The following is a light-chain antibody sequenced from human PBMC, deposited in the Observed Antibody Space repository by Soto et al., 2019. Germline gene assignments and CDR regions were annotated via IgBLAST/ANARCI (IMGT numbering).Light chain of an antibody. J-gene: IGLJ2*01. CDR2: DVS. CDR3: SSYTSSSSVV. Sequence: QSVLTQPASVSGSPGQSITISCTGTSSDVGGYNYFSWYQQHPGKAPKLMIYDVSNRPSGVSNRFSGYKSGNTASLTISGLQAEDEADYYCSSYTSSSSVVFGGGTKLNVL. CDR1: SSDVGGYNY. V-gene: IGLV2-14*01.